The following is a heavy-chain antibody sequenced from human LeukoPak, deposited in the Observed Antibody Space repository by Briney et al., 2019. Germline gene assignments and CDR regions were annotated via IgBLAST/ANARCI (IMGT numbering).Heavy chain of an antibody. V-gene: IGHV1-8*01. CDR2: MNPNSGNT. CDR1: GYTFTSYD. Sequence: GASVTVSFKASGYTFTSYDINWVRQAPGQGLEWMGWMNPNSGNTGYAQKFQGRVTITRNTSISTAYMELSSLRSEDTAVYYCARIAAAGPRDYWGQGTLVTVSS. CDR3: ARIAAAGPRDY. J-gene: IGHJ4*02. D-gene: IGHD6-13*01.